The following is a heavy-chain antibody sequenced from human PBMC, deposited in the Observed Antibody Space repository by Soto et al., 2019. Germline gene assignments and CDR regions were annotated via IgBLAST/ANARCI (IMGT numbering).Heavy chain of an antibody. J-gene: IGHJ6*02. CDR3: ARALLPAAIRFGTDYYYYYGMDV. D-gene: IGHD2-2*01. V-gene: IGHV1-46*03. CDR2: INPSGGST. CDR1: GYTFTSYY. Sequence: ASVKVSCKASGYTFTSYYMHWVRQAPGQGLEWMGIINPSGGSTSYAQKYQGRVTMTRDTSTSTVYMELSSLRSEDKAVYYCARALLPAAIRFGTDYYYYYGMDVWGQGTTVTVSS.